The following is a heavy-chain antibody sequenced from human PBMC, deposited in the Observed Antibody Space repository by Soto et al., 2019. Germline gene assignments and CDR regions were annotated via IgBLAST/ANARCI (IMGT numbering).Heavy chain of an antibody. D-gene: IGHD3-9*01. J-gene: IGHJ6*02. CDR1: VYSFTIYW. V-gene: IGHV5-51*01. Sequence: GESLKISCNGSVYSFTIYWIGWVRQMPGKGLEWMGIIYPGDSDTRYSPSFQGQVTISADKSISTAYLQWSSLKASDTAMYYCARYRDYDILTGYPYGMDVWRQGTTVTVCS. CDR2: IYPGDSDT. CDR3: ARYRDYDILTGYPYGMDV.